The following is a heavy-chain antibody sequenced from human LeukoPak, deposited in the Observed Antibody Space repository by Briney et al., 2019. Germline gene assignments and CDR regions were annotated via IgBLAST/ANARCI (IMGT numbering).Heavy chain of an antibody. D-gene: IGHD3-22*01. V-gene: IGHV1-69*05. CDR1: GGTFSSYA. CDR3: ARGRYYYDSSGLVLGAFDI. Sequence: ASVKVSCKASGGTFSSYAISWVRQAPGQGLEWMGGIIPISGTANYAQKFQGRVTITTGESTSTAYMELSSVESEDTAVYYCARGRYYYDSSGLVLGAFDIWGQGTMVTVSS. J-gene: IGHJ3*02. CDR2: IIPISGTA.